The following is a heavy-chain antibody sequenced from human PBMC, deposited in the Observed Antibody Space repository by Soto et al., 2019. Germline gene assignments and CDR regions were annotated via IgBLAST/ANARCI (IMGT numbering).Heavy chain of an antibody. CDR3: ASLGRHG. Sequence: XGSLGLSCAASGFSFSDSCMDWVRQAPGKGPEWVANIKEDGSEKNYVDSVKGRFTISRDNAKNSLYLQMNSLRAEDTAVYYCASLGRHGWGQGTTVTVSS. V-gene: IGHV3-7*01. CDR1: GFSFSDSC. CDR2: IKEDGSEK. J-gene: IGHJ6*02. D-gene: IGHD3-16*01.